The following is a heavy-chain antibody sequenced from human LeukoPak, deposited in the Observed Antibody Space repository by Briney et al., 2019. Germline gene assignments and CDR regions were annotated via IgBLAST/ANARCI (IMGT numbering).Heavy chain of an antibody. CDR3: ARENIVVVTAIRDAFDI. Sequence: GGSLRLSCAASGFTFSSYGMHWVRQAPGKGLEWVAVISYDGSNKYYADSVKGRFTISRDNSKNSLCLQMNSLRDEDTAVYYCARENIVVVTAIRDAFDIWGQGTMVTVSS. CDR2: ISYDGSNK. CDR1: GFTFSSYG. V-gene: IGHV3-30*03. J-gene: IGHJ3*02. D-gene: IGHD2-21*02.